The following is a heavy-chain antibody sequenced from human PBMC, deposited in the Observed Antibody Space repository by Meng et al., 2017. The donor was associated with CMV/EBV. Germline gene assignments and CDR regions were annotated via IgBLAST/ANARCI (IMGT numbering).Heavy chain of an antibody. CDR2: ISSSSSYI. J-gene: IGHJ6*02. CDR1: GFTFSSYS. CDR3: ARDNSGLFGVVIKPEYYYGMDV. Sequence: GGSLRLSCAASGFTFSSYSMNWVRQAPGKGLEWVSSISSSSSYIHYADSVKGRFTISRDNAKNSLYLQMNSLRAEDTAVYYCARDNSGLFGVVIKPEYYYGMDVWGQGTTVTVSS. V-gene: IGHV3-21*01. D-gene: IGHD3-3*01.